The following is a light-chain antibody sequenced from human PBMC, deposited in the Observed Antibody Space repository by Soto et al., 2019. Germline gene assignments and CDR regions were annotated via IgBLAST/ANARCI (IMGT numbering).Light chain of an antibody. Sequence: EIVWTQSPGTLSLSPGERATLSCRASQSVRSNYLAWYQQKPGQAPRLLIHGPSSRATGIPDRFSGSGSGTDFTLSISRLEPEDFAVFYCQQYATSPWTFGHGTHVEIK. V-gene: IGKV3-20*01. J-gene: IGKJ1*01. CDR2: GPS. CDR3: QQYATSPWT. CDR1: QSVRSNY.